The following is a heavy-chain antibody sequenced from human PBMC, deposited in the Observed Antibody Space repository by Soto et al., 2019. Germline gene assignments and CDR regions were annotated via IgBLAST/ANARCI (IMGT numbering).Heavy chain of an antibody. J-gene: IGHJ6*02. D-gene: IGHD1-7*01. CDR2: TYYRSKWYN. CDR1: GDSVSSNSAA. V-gene: IGHV6-1*01. CDR3: ARDPYNWNYEDYYYYGMDV. Sequence: PSQTLSLTCAISGDSVSSNSAAWNWIRQSPSRGLEWLGRTYYRSKWYNDYAVSVKSRITIHPDTSKSQFSLQLNSVTPEDTAVYYCARDPYNWNYEDYYYYGMDVWGQGTTVTVSS.